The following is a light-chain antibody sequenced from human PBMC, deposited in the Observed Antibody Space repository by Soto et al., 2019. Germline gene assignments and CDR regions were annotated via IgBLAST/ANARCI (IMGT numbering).Light chain of an antibody. CDR3: QQYGSSPWS. V-gene: IGKV3-20*01. CDR2: GAS. CDR1: QSVSSSY. Sequence: EIVLTQSPGTLSLSPGERATLSCRASQSVSSSYLAWYQQKPGQAPRLLIYGASSRSTGIPARFSGSGSGTDFTLTISRLEPEDFAVSYCQQYGSSPWSFGQWTKVQIK. J-gene: IGKJ1*01.